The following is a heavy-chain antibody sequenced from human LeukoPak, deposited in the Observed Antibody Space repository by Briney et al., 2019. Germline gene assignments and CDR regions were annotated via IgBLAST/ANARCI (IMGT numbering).Heavy chain of an antibody. D-gene: IGHD3-3*01. J-gene: IGHJ4*02. CDR3: ARLSTRLLDH. CDR2: IYPGDSET. Sequence: GESLRISCKGSGNTFTNYWIGWVRQLPGKGLEWMGIIYPGDSETRYSPSFQGQVTMSVDKSSSTAYLQWATLKASDTAISFCARLSTRLLDHWGQGTRVTVSS. V-gene: IGHV5-51*01. CDR1: GNTFTNYW.